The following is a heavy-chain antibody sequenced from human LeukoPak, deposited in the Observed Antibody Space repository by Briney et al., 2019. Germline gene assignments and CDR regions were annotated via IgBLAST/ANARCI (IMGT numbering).Heavy chain of an antibody. V-gene: IGHV1-8*01. CDR2: MNPNSGNT. CDR3: AGQQQLGDAFDI. Sequence: ASVEVSCKASGYTFTSYDINWVRQATGQGLEWMGWMNPNSGNTGYAQKFQGRVTMTRNTSISTAYMELSSLRSEDTAVYYCAGQQQLGDAFDIWGQGTMVTVSS. J-gene: IGHJ3*02. D-gene: IGHD6-13*01. CDR1: GYTFTSYD.